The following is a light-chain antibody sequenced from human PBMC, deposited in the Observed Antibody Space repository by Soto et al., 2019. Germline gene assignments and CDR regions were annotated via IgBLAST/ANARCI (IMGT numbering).Light chain of an antibody. CDR2: DVN. CDR3: SSYSTTNILV. Sequence: QSALTQPASVSGSPGQSVTFSCTGASSDVGAYEHISWYQQHPGRAPKLILYDVNNRPSGVSNHFSGSKSGNTASLVISGLQANDEADYYCSSYSTTNILVFGSGTKVTVL. CDR1: SSDVGAYEH. V-gene: IGLV2-14*03. J-gene: IGLJ1*01.